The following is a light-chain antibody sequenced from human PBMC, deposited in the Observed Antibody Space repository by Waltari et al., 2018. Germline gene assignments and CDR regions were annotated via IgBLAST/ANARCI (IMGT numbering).Light chain of an antibody. CDR3: QQYNNWLPLT. V-gene: IGKV3-15*01. Sequence: EIVLTQSPVILSVSQGENTTHSCRARQSITSNLAWYQQKPGQSPRLLIYGASIRASGIPARFSGSWSGTEFTLTISSLQSEDFAVYYCQQYNNWLPLTFGGGTKVEIK. CDR1: QSITSN. CDR2: GAS. J-gene: IGKJ4*01.